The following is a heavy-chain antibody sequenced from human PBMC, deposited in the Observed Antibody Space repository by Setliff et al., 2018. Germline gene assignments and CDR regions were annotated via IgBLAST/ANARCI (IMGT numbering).Heavy chain of an antibody. CDR1: GFTFGSYW. CDR3: ARMPTSGYYASPKYYMDV. J-gene: IGHJ6*03. CDR2: ISPSGSFI. V-gene: IGHV3-21*05. D-gene: IGHD3-22*01. Sequence: GGSLRLSCAASGFTFGSYWMSWVRQAPGKGLEWVANISPSGSFIYYADSVKGRFTISRDNSRRSVLLQIDSLRVEDTAVYFCARMPTSGYYASPKYYMDVWGKGTTVTVSS.